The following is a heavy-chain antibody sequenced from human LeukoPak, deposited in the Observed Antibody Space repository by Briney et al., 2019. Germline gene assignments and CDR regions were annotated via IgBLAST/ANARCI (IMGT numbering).Heavy chain of an antibody. J-gene: IGHJ4*02. Sequence: GGSLRLSCAASGFTFSSYWMHWVRQAPGKVLVWVSRIKSDGTSTSYADSVKGRFTISRDNAKNTLYLQMNSLRAEDTAVYYCARVGSSGWYEDYWGQGTLVTVSS. CDR2: IKSDGTST. CDR3: ARVGSSGWYEDY. D-gene: IGHD6-19*01. V-gene: IGHV3-74*01. CDR1: GFTFSSYW.